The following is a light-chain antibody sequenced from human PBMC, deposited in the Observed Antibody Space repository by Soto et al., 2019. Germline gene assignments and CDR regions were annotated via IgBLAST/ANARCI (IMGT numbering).Light chain of an antibody. CDR1: QGISSY. CDR3: QQLNIYPIT. CDR2: AAS. V-gene: IGKV1-9*01. J-gene: IGKJ5*01. Sequence: DIQLTQSPSFLSASVGDRVTITCRASQGISSYLVWYQQRPGKAPKLLIYAASTLQSGVPSRFSGSGSGTEFTLTISSLQPEDFATYYCQQLNIYPITFGLGTRLEIK.